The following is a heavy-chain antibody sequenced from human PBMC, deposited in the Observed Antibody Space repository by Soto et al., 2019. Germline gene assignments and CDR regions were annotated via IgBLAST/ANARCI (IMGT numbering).Heavy chain of an antibody. CDR3: AKGGTYYFDS. CDR2: LYTRGTT. CDR1: GASISNFY. V-gene: IGHV4-4*07. Sequence: SETLSLTCSVSGASISNFYWSWIRQSAGKGLEWIGRLYTRGTTDYNPSLKSRVTMSIDTSKNRVSPSLTSVTAADTAVYYCAKGGTYYFDSWGQGIVVTVSS. D-gene: IGHD3-16*01. J-gene: IGHJ4*02.